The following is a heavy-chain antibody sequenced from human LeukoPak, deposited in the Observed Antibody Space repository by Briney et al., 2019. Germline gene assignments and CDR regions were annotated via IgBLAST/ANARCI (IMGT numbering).Heavy chain of an antibody. J-gene: IGHJ4*02. CDR2: INHSGST. CDR3: ARGTSYGIAARPIDY. D-gene: IGHD6-6*01. Sequence: SSETLSLTCAVYGGSFSGYYWSWIRQPPGKGLEWIGEINHSGSTNYNPSLKSRVTISVDTSKNQFSLKLSSVTAADTAVYYCARGTSYGIAARPIDYWGQGTLVTVSS. CDR1: GGSFSGYY. V-gene: IGHV4-34*01.